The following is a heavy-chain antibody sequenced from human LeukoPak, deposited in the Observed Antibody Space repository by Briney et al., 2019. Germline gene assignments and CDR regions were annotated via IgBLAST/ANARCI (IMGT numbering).Heavy chain of an antibody. Sequence: PSETLSLTCTVSGGSISSDYCNWIRQPPGKGLEWIGYIFYSGSTNYNPSLKSRVTISVDRSKNQFSLKLSSVTAADTAVYYCARVTLWFGELFGWFDPWGQGTLVTVSS. CDR2: IFYSGST. V-gene: IGHV4-59*12. D-gene: IGHD3-10*01. J-gene: IGHJ5*02. CDR1: GGSISSDY. CDR3: ARVTLWFGELFGWFDP.